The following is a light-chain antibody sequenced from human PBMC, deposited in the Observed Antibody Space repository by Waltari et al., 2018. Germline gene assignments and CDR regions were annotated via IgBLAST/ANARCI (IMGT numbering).Light chain of an antibody. CDR3: QHRNNWPA. J-gene: IGKJ3*01. CDR2: NAS. V-gene: IGKV3-11*01. CDR1: QSVGTS. Sequence: EIVLTQSPATLSLSPGDRATLPSRATQSVGTSLAWYQHKPGQVPRLLIYNASNRAAGVPARFSGSGSGTDFTLTISSLEPEDFAVYYCQHRNNWPAFGPGTKVNVK.